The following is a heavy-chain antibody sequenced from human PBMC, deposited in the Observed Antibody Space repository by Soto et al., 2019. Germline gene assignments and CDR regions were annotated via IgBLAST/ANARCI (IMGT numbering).Heavy chain of an antibody. CDR2: IYYSGST. J-gene: IGHJ4*02. V-gene: IGHV4-31*03. CDR1: GGSISSGDYY. CDR3: ARDAHYYDSRFDY. Sequence: PSETLSLTCTVSGGSISSGDYYWSWIRQHPGKGLEWIGYIYYSGSTYYNPSLKSRVTISVDTSKNQFSLKLSSVTAADTAVYYCARDAHYYDSRFDYWGQGALVTVSS. D-gene: IGHD3-22*01.